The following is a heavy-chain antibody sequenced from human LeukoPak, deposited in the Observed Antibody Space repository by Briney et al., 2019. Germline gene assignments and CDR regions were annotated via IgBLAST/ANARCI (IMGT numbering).Heavy chain of an antibody. Sequence: PGGSLRLSCAASGFTVSSNYMSWVRQAPGKGLEWVSVIYSGGSTYYADSVKGRFTISRDNSKNTLYLQMNSLRAEDTAVYYCAKVGAVGYCSSTSCLNPFYFDYWGQGTLVTVSS. CDR1: GFTVSSNY. CDR3: AKVGAVGYCSSTSCLNPFYFDY. D-gene: IGHD2-2*01. J-gene: IGHJ4*02. CDR2: IYSGGST. V-gene: IGHV3-53*01.